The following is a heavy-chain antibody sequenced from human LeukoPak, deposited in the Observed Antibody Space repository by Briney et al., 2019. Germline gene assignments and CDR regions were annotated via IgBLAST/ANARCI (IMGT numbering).Heavy chain of an antibody. CDR3: ARWTSGIAVAEGYY. D-gene: IGHD6-19*01. CDR2: INPNSGGT. V-gene: IGHV1-2*02. CDR1: GYTFTGYY. J-gene: IGHJ4*02. Sequence: ASVKVSCKASGYTFTGYYMHWVRQAPGQGLEWMGWINPNSGGTNYAQKFQGRVTMTRDTSISTAYMELSRLRSDDTAVYYCARWTSGIAVAEGYYWGQGTLVTVSS.